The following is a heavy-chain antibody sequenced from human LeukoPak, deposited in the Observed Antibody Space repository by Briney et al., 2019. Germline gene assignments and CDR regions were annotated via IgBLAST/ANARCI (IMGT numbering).Heavy chain of an antibody. CDR3: ARVGSGSDAFDI. J-gene: IGHJ3*02. V-gene: IGHV3-33*01. CDR2: IWYDGSNE. Sequence: PGGSLRLSCAASGFTFSSYGMHWVRQAPGKGLDWVALIWYDGSNEYYADSVKGRFTISRDNSKNTLYLQMNSLRAEDTAVYYCARVGSGSDAFDIWGQGTMVTVSS. D-gene: IGHD1-26*01. CDR1: GFTFSSYG.